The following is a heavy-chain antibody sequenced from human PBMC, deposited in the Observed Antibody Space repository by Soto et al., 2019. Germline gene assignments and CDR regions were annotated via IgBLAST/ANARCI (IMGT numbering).Heavy chain of an antibody. CDR2: ISYDGSNK. J-gene: IGHJ6*02. CDR1: GFTFSIYA. D-gene: IGHD3-9*01. CDR3: ATDMTKDYYYGMDV. Sequence: GGSLRLSCAASGFTFSIYAMHWVRQAPGKGLEWVAVISYDGSNKYYADSVKGRFTISRDNSKNTLYLQMNSLRAEDTAVYYCATDMTKDYYYGMDVWGQGTTVTVSS. V-gene: IGHV3-30-3*01.